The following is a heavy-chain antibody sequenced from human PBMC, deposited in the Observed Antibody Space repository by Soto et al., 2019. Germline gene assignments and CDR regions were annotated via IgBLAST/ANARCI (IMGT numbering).Heavy chain of an antibody. CDR1: GYTFTSYY. J-gene: IGHJ4*02. Sequence: ASVKVSCKASGYTFTSYYMHWVRQAPGQGLEWMGIINPSGGSTSYAQKFQGRVTMTRDTSTSTVYMELSSLRSEDTAVYYCARKGGTYYDYIWGSYSDYWGQGTLVTVSS. D-gene: IGHD3-16*01. CDR3: ARKGGTYYDYIWGSYSDY. CDR2: INPSGGST. V-gene: IGHV1-46*03.